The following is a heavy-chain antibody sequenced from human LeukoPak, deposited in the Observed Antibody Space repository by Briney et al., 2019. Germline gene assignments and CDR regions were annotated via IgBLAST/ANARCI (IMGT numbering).Heavy chain of an antibody. Sequence: ASVKVSXKASGGTFSSYAISWVRQAPGQGLEWMGRIIPIFGTAKYAQKFQGRVTITTDESTSTAYMELSSLRSEDTAVYYCAAAYGDYVFDYWGQGTLVTVSS. V-gene: IGHV1-69*05. CDR2: IIPIFGTA. J-gene: IGHJ4*02. CDR3: AAAYGDYVFDY. CDR1: GGTFSSYA. D-gene: IGHD4-17*01.